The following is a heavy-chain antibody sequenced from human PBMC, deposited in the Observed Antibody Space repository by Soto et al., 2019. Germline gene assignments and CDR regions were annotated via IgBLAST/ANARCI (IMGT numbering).Heavy chain of an antibody. CDR1: NYTFTNYG. CDR2: ISAYSGET. Sequence: QVQLVQSGAEVKKPVASVKVSCKAPNYTFTNYGITWVRQAPGQGLEWMGWISAYSGETNYPQNVQGRVTVTTETATSRAYMELTRLRSDDTAVYYGARGPIVAIANVGAAYDIWGQGTMVTVSS. CDR3: ARGPIVAIANVGAAYDI. J-gene: IGHJ3*02. V-gene: IGHV1-18*01. D-gene: IGHD5-12*01.